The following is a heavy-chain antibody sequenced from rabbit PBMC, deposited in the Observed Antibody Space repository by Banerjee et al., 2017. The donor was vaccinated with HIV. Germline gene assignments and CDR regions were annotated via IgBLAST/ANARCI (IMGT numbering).Heavy chain of an antibody. Sequence: QEQLEESGGDLVKPEGSLTLTCTASGFSFSSSYWICWVRQAPGKGLEWIGCIYTSSSSTWYASWAKGRFTISKSTSLNTVTLQMTSLTAADTATYFCARGVVGWGYASSRLDLWGQGTLVTVS. D-gene: IGHD6-1*01. CDR1: GFSFSSSYW. V-gene: IGHV1S45*01. CDR2: IYTSSSST. J-gene: IGHJ3*01. CDR3: ARGVVGWGYASSRLDL.